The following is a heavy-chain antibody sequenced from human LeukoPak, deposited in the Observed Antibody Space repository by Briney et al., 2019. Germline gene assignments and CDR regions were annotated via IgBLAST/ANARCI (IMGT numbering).Heavy chain of an antibody. V-gene: IGHV3-30*04. CDR1: GFTFSSYS. CDR2: ISYDGRSK. D-gene: IGHD6-19*01. J-gene: IGHJ3*02. CDR3: ARYGNGAWLARYSFDI. Sequence: PGKSLRLSCAASGFTFSSYSIHWVRQPLGKGLEWVALISYDGRSKYYADSVNGRFTISRDNSKETLYLQMDSLRIEDTAVYYCARYGNGAWLARYSFDIWGQGTMVTVSA.